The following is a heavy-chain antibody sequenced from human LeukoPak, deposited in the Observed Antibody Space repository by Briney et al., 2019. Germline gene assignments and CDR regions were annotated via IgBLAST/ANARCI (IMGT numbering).Heavy chain of an antibody. CDR2: ITSSGAYI. J-gene: IGHJ4*02. CDR1: GFTFNYYN. V-gene: IGHV3-21*01. CDR3: ARDPGVNGPPFDY. Sequence: GGSLRLSCAASGFTFNYYNMNWVRQAPGKALEWVSSITSSGAYIFYADSVRGRFTISRDNAKDSLYLQMNSLRAEDTAVYYCARDPGVNGPPFDYWGQGTLVTVSS. D-gene: IGHD2-8*01.